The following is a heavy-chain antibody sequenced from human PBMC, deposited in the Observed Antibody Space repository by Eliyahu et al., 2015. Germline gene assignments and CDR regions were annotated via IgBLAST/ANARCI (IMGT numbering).Heavy chain of an antibody. V-gene: IGHV3-23*01. CDR3: ARDVGFCSGATCSEQFVH. D-gene: IGHD2-15*01. Sequence: EVQLLESGGGLVQPGGSLXLSCAASGGFXSXRFLTWVRQAPGKGLDWVSGISVSGSDTMYADSVKGRFTISRDNSKNTLYLQMNGLIAEDTAVYYCARDVGFCSGATCSEQFVHWGQGTLVTVSS. CDR2: ISVSGSDT. J-gene: IGHJ4*02. CDR1: GGFXSXRF.